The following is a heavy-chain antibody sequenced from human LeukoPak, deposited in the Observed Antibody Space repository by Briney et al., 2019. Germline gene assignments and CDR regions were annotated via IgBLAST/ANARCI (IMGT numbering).Heavy chain of an antibody. CDR1: GGSISSSSYY. J-gene: IGHJ4*02. Sequence: SETLSLTCTVSGGSISSSSYYWGWIRQPPGKGLEWIGSIYYSGSTYYNPSLKSRVTISVDTSKNQFSLKLSSVTAADTAVYYCARVSYWRGRFDYWGQGTLVTVSS. V-gene: IGHV4-39*07. D-gene: IGHD3-3*01. CDR2: IYYSGST. CDR3: ARVSYWRGRFDY.